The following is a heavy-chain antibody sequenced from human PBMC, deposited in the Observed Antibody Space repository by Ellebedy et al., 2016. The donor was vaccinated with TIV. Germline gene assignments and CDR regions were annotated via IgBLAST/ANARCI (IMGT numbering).Heavy chain of an antibody. CDR2: INPSGGST. J-gene: IGHJ4*02. D-gene: IGHD3-22*01. CDR1: RYTFTSYY. Sequence: ASVKVSXKASRYTFTSYYMHWVRQAPGQGLEWMGIINPSGGSTSYAQKFQGRVTMTRDTSTSTVYMELSSLRSEDTAVYYCARDSSGYYYFDYWGQGTLVTVSS. CDR3: ARDSSGYYYFDY. V-gene: IGHV1-46*01.